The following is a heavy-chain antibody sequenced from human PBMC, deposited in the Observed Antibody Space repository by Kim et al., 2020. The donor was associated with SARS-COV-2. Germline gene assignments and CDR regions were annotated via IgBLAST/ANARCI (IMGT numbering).Heavy chain of an antibody. CDR2: IKSDGSGT. J-gene: IGHJ3*01. Sequence: GGSLRLSCAASGFTFSTYWIHWVRQAPGKGLEWVSRIKSDGSGTTYADSVNGRFTISRDNAKNTLFLQMNNLRAEDTAVYYCTSSMKGWNLGSFDLWGQGTMVTVSS. CDR3: TSSMKGWNLGSFDL. CDR1: GFTFSTYW. V-gene: IGHV3-74*03. D-gene: IGHD1-7*01.